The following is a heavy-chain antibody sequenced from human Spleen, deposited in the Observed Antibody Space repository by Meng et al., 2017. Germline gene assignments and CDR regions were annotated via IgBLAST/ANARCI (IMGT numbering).Heavy chain of an antibody. CDR3: ARESSVAGDFDY. J-gene: IGHJ4*02. CDR1: GFTFSRYA. CDR2: IWHDGSTT. D-gene: IGHD6-19*01. V-gene: IGHV3-33*01. Sequence: GESLKISCAASGFTFSRYAMHWVRQAPGKGLEWVSVIWHDGSTTYCADSVKGRFTFSRDNSKNTLYLQMNSLRPGDTAVYYCARESSVAGDFDYWGQGTLVTVSS.